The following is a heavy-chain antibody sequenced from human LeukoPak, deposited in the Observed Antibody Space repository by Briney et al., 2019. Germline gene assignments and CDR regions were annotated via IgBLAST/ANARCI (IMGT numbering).Heavy chain of an antibody. V-gene: IGHV3-20*04. D-gene: IGHD2-15*01. Sequence: GGSLRLSCAASGFTFDDYGMSWVRQAPGKGLEWVSGINWNGGSTGYADSVKGRFTISRDNAKNSLYLQMNSLRAEDTALYYCTTDLGYCSGGSCYSFDYWGQGTLVTVSS. J-gene: IGHJ4*02. CDR1: GFTFDDYG. CDR3: TTDLGYCSGGSCYSFDY. CDR2: INWNGGST.